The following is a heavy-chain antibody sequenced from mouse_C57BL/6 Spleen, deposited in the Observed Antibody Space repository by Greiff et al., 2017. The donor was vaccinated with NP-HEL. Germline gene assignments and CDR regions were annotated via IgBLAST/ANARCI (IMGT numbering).Heavy chain of an antibody. J-gene: IGHJ2*01. CDR3: ARKLDYFDY. D-gene: IGHD2-12*01. Sequence: QVQLQQSGAELARPGASVKMSCKASGYTFTSYTMHLVKQRPGQGLEWIGYINPSSGYTKYNQKFKDKATLTADKSSSTAYMQLSSLTSEDSAVYYCARKLDYFDYWGQGTTLTVSS. V-gene: IGHV1-4*01. CDR2: INPSSGYT. CDR1: GYTFTSYT.